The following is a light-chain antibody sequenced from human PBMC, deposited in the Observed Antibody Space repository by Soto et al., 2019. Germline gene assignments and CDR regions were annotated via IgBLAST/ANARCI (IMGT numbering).Light chain of an antibody. CDR3: VTWDNTLTAVV. Sequence: QSVLTQPPSVSAAPRQTVTISCSGSRSNVGINYVAWYQQLPGAAPKLLIYDTNKRPSGIPDRFSGSKSGTSATLDITGLQTGDEADYYCVTWDNTLTAVVFGGGTKLTVL. J-gene: IGLJ2*01. CDR1: RSNVGINY. V-gene: IGLV1-51*01. CDR2: DTN.